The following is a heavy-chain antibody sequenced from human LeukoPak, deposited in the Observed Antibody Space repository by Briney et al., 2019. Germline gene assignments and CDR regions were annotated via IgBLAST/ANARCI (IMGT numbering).Heavy chain of an antibody. CDR2: IRSQAYRGTT. V-gene: IGHV3-49*04. D-gene: IGHD5-18*01. Sequence: GGSLRLSCTASGFTFGDHAMSWVRQAPGKGLEWVGFIRSQAYRGTTEYAASVKGRFIISRDDSKSIVYLQMSSLIVEDTAVYFSTRGPIHLWLYDGTDVWGQGTTVIVSS. J-gene: IGHJ6*02. CDR1: GFTFGDHA. CDR3: TRGPIHLWLYDGTDV.